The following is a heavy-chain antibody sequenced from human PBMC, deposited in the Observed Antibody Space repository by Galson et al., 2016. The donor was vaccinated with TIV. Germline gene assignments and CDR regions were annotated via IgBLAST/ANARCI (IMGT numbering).Heavy chain of an antibody. V-gene: IGHV1-69*13. Sequence: SVKVSCKASGVTFSSYAIGWVRQAPGQGLEWMGGLIPMFGITNYAQRFQGRVTITADGSTSTAYMELSSLRSEDTAVYYCARSNSYNFYYMAVWGQGTTVTVSS. CDR2: LIPMFGIT. CDR1: GVTFSSYA. J-gene: IGHJ6*03. CDR3: ARSNSYNFYYMAV. D-gene: IGHD2/OR15-2a*01.